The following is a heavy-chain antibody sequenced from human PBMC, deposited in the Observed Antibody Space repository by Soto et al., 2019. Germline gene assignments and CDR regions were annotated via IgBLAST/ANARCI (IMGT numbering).Heavy chain of an antibody. J-gene: IGHJ4*02. CDR2: IKEDGSEK. CDR1: GFTLSYYW. CDR3: ARDCSGGSCQY. Sequence: EVQLMESGGGLVQPGGSLRLSCAASGFTLSYYWMSWVRQAPGKGLEWVANIKEDGSEKYYVDSVKGRFTISRDNAQNSVFLPMNSLRVEDTAIYYCARDCSGGSCQYWGQGTLVTVSS. D-gene: IGHD2-15*01. V-gene: IGHV3-7*01.